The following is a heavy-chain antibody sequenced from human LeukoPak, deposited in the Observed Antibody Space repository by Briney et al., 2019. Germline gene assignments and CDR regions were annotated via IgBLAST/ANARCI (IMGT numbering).Heavy chain of an antibody. CDR2: IYYSGST. V-gene: IGHV4-39*01. CDR3: AREWFGESTFDF. Sequence: KPSETLSLTCTVSGGSISSSDYNWGWIRQPPGKGLEWIGSIYYSGSTHYNPSLKTRVTISVDTSKNQFSLRLSSVTAADTAVYYCAREWFGESTFDFWGQGTLVTVSS. CDR1: GGSISSSDYN. D-gene: IGHD3-10*01. J-gene: IGHJ4*02.